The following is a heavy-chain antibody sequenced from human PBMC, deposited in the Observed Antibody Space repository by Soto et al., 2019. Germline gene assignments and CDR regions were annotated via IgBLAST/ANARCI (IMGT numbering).Heavy chain of an antibody. D-gene: IGHD3-22*01. J-gene: IGHJ4*02. CDR2: INHSGST. CDR3: ARSNYYDSSGYDY. Sequence: SETLSLTCAVYGGSFSGYYWSWIRQPPGKGLEWIGEINHSGSTNYNPSLKSRVTISVDTSKNQFSLKLSSVTAADTAVYYCARSNYYDSSGYDYWGQGTLVTVSS. CDR1: GGSFSGYY. V-gene: IGHV4-34*01.